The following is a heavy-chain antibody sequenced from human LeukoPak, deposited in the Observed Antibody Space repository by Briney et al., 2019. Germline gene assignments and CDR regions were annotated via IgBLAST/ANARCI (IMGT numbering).Heavy chain of an antibody. J-gene: IGHJ4*02. CDR1: GYTFTTFD. CDR2: KNPNSGNT. Sequence: GASVKVSCKASGYTFTTFDFNWVRQATGQRLEWMGWKNPNSGNTGYAEKFQGRVTMTRDPSTSTAYMELSSLTSEDTAVYYCARYPPSIPNDYWGQGTLVTVSS. CDR3: ARYPPSIPNDY. V-gene: IGHV1-8*01.